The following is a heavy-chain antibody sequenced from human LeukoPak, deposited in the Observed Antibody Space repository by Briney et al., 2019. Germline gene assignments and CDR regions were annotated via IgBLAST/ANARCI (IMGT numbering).Heavy chain of an antibody. CDR3: ARDRPTTVTTPDAFDI. J-gene: IGHJ3*02. V-gene: IGHV1-18*01. CDR2: ISAYNGNT. CDR1: GYTFTSYG. Sequence: ASVKVSFKASGYTFTSYGISWVRQAPGQGLEWMGWISAYNGNTNYAQKLQGRVTMTTDTSTSTAYMELRSLRSDDTAVYYCARDRPTTVTTPDAFDIWGQGTMVTVSS. D-gene: IGHD4-11*01.